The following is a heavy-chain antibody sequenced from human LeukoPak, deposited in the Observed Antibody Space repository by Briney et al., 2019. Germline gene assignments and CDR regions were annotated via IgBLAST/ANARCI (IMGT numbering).Heavy chain of an antibody. CDR2: IIPIFGTA. J-gene: IGHJ6*02. V-gene: IGHV1-69*13. Sequence: APVKVSCKASGGTFSSYAISWVRQAPGQGLEWMGGIIPIFGTANYAQKFQGRVTITADESTSTAYMELSSLRSEDTAVYYCARSPHSDYYYGMDVWGQGTTVTVSS. CDR3: ARSPHSDYYYGMDV. CDR1: GGTFSSYA.